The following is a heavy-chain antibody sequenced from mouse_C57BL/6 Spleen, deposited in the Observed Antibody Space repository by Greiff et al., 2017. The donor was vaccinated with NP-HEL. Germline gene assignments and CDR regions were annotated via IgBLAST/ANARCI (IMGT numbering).Heavy chain of an antibody. V-gene: IGHV1-69*01. J-gene: IGHJ1*03. D-gene: IGHD1-1*01. Sequence: VQLQQPGAELVMPGASVKLSCKASGYTFTSYWMHWVKQRPGQGLEWIGEIDPSDSYTNYNQKFKGKSTLTVDKSSSTAYMQLSSLTSEDSAVYYCARNGNGGYFDVWGTGTTVTVSS. CDR2: IDPSDSYT. CDR3: ARNGNGGYFDV. CDR1: GYTFTSYW.